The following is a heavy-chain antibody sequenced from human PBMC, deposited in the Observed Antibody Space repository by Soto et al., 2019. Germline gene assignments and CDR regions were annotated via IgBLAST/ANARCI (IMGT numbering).Heavy chain of an antibody. D-gene: IGHD3-10*01. Sequence: SETLSLTCVGVSFGTYYWSWIRQPPGKGLEWLGYIFSSEHFKYNPSLKSRVTISVDTSKNQFSLKLSSVTAADTAVYYCARAVAVVRGKPPHEHLIDYWGQGILVTVSS. V-gene: IGHV4-59*01. CDR2: IFSSEHF. CDR3: ARAVAVVRGKPPHEHLIDY. CDR1: VSFGTYY. J-gene: IGHJ4*02.